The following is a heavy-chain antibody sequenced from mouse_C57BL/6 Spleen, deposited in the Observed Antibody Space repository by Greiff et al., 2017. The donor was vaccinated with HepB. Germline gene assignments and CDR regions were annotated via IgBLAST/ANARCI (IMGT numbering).Heavy chain of an antibody. CDR1: GYTFTSYW. CDR2: IDPSDSYT. J-gene: IGHJ2*01. Sequence: QVQLQQSGAELVMPGASVKLSCKASGYTFTSYWMHWVKQRPGQGLEWIGEIDPSDSYTNYNQKFKGKSTLTVDKSSSTAYMQLSSLTSEDSAVYYCARREYYSNYLFDYWGQGTTLTVSS. CDR3: ARREYYSNYLFDY. V-gene: IGHV1-69*01. D-gene: IGHD2-5*01.